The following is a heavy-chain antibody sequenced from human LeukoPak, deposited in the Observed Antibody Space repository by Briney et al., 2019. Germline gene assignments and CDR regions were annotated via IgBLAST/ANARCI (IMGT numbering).Heavy chain of an antibody. CDR2: INTNTGNP. V-gene: IGHV7-4-1*02. CDR1: GYTFTSYA. Sequence: ASVKVSCKASGYTFTSYAMNWVRQAPGQGLEWMGWINTNTGNPTYAQSFTGRFVFSLDTSVSTAYLQISSLKAEDTAVYYCARDLLNRYDFWSGYYNWFDPWGQGTLVTVSS. CDR3: ARDLLNRYDFWSGYYNWFDP. J-gene: IGHJ5*02. D-gene: IGHD3-3*01.